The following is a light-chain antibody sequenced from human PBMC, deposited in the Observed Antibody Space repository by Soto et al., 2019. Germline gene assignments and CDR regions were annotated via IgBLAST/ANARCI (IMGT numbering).Light chain of an antibody. CDR1: NIGSKS. CDR2: YDS. V-gene: IGLV3-21*04. Sequence: SYELPQPPSVSVSPGKTARITCGGNNIGSKSVHWYQQKPGQAPVLVIYYDSDRPSGTPERFSGSNSGNTATLTISRVEAGDEADYYCQVWDSSSDLVFGTGTKVTVL. CDR3: QVWDSSSDLV. J-gene: IGLJ1*01.